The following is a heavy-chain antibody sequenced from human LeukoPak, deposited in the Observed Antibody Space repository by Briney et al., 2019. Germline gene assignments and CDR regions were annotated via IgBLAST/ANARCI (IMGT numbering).Heavy chain of an antibody. V-gene: IGHV4-59*01. CDR3: ARDRLAGAGFDY. J-gene: IGHJ4*02. CDR1: GGCISSYY. CDR2: IYYSGST. Sequence: SETLSLTCTVSGGCISSYYWSWIRQPPGKELEWIGDIYYSGSTNYNPSLKSRVTISVDTSKNQFSLKLSSVTAADTAVYYCARDRLAGAGFDYWGQGPLVTVSS. D-gene: IGHD1-26*01.